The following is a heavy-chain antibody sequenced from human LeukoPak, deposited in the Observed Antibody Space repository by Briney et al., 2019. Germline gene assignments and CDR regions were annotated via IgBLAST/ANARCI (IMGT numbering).Heavy chain of an antibody. D-gene: IGHD6-6*01. CDR1: GYSISSGYY. CDR2: IYHSGST. CDR3: ARGGIAARLIDY. V-gene: IGHV4-38-2*02. J-gene: IGHJ4*02. Sequence: SETLSLTCTVSGYSISSGYYWGWIRQPPGKGLEWIGSIYHSGSTYYNPSLKSRVTISVDTSKNQFSLKLSSVTAADTAVYYCARGGIAARLIDYWGQGTLVSVSS.